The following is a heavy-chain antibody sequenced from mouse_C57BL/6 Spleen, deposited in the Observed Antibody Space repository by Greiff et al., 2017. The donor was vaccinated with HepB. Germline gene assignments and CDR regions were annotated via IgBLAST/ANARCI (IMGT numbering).Heavy chain of an antibody. CDR1: GYTFTSYG. Sequence: QVLLQQSGAELARPGASVKLSCKASGYTFTSYGISWVKQRAGQGLEGIGEINPRSGNTYYNEKVKGKATLTADKSSSTAYMELRSLPPEDSAVYFCARTTDLAYWGQGTLVTVSA. V-gene: IGHV1-81*01. D-gene: IGHD2-10*02. J-gene: IGHJ3*01. CDR2: INPRSGNT. CDR3: ARTTDLAY.